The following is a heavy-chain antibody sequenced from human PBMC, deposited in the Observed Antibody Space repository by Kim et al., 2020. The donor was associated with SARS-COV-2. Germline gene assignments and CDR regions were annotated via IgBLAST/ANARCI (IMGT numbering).Heavy chain of an antibody. CDR3: ARDQGWFGELLYTHYGMGV. Sequence: ASVKVSCKASGYTFTSYAMHWVRQAPGQRLEWMGWINAGNGNTKYSQKFQGRVTNNRDTSASTAYMELSSLRSEDTAGYYCARDQGWFGELLYTHYGMGVWGEGAKVTVTS. D-gene: IGHD3-10*01. CDR1: GYTFTSYA. V-gene: IGHV1-3*01. CDR2: INAGNGNT. J-gene: IGHJ6*04.